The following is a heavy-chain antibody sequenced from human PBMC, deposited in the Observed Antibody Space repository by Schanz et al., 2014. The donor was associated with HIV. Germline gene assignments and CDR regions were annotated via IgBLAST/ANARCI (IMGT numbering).Heavy chain of an antibody. CDR2: ISYDGTNK. CDR3: AKGGSSGHNYYMVDY. J-gene: IGHJ4*02. Sequence: QVQLVESGGGVVQPGRSLRLSCAASGFTFDSYGIHWVRQAPGKGREWVAVISYDGTNKKFADSVKGRFTISRDNSKNTLYLQMNRLRVEDTAVYYCAKGGSSGHNYYMVDYWGQGTLVTVSS. D-gene: IGHD3-22*01. V-gene: IGHV3-30*18. CDR1: GFTFDSYG.